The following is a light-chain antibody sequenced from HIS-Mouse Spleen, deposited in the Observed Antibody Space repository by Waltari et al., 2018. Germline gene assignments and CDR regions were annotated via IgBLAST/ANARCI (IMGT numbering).Light chain of an antibody. CDR1: SSDVGGYNY. V-gene: IGLV2-14*03. CDR3: CSYAGSSTWV. Sequence: QSALTQPASVSGSPGQSITISCTGTSSDVGGYNYVSWYQQHPGKAPKLMIYDVSNRPSGVSKRFSGSKSGNTASLTISGLQAEDEADYYCCSYAGSSTWVFGGGTKLTVL. CDR2: DVS. J-gene: IGLJ3*02.